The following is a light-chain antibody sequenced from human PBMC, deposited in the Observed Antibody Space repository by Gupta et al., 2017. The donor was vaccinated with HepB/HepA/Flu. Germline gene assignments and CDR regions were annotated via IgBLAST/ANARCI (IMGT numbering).Light chain of an antibody. Sequence: DIQLTQSLSFLSASVGDRVTITCRSSQEINSYLIWYQQKPGKAPNLLIYTASTVQGGVPSRFSGSGSGTEFTLTISSLQPEDFATYYCQQGNSSPLTFGQGTLMDIK. CDR1: QEINSY. V-gene: IGKV1-9*01. CDR2: TAS. J-gene: IGKJ5*01. CDR3: QQGNSSPLT.